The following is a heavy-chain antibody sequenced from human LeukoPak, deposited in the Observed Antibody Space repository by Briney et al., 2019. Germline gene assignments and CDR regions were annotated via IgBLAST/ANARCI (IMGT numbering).Heavy chain of an antibody. CDR2: ISPSSSYI. J-gene: IGHJ4*02. D-gene: IGHD1-26*01. V-gene: IGHV3-21*01. CDR3: ARDGGGASLDY. CDR1: GFTFSSYN. Sequence: PGGSLRLSCAASGFTFSSYNVKWVRQPPGKGLDWFSSISPSSSYIYYADSVKGRFTVSRDNPKNSLYLQMNSLRAEDTAVYYCARDGGGASLDYWGQGTLVTVSS.